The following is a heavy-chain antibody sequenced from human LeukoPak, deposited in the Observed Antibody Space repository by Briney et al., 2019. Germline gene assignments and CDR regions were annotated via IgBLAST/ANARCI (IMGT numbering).Heavy chain of an antibody. D-gene: IGHD7-27*01. CDR3: ARDLSSTSNWEFDY. CDR1: GYTFTDSF. V-gene: IGHV1-2*06. J-gene: IGHJ4*02. CDR2: MNGNSGVT. Sequence: GASVKVSCEAYGYTFTDSFIHWVRQAPGQGPEWMGRMNGNSGVTMYAQTLQDRVTMTRDTSISTAYMELSRLTSDDTAVYYCARDLSSTSNWEFDYWGQGTLVTVSS.